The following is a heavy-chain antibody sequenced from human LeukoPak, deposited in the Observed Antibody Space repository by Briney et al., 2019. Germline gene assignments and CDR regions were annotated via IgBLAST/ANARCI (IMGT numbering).Heavy chain of an antibody. J-gene: IGHJ4*02. CDR2: ISYDGSNK. CDR1: GFTFSSYG. CDR3: AKDSRGYSYGSDY. D-gene: IGHD5-18*01. V-gene: IGHV3-30*18. Sequence: SGGSLRLSCAASGFTFSSYGMHWVRQAPGKGLEWVAVISYDGSNKYYADSVKGRFTISRDNSKNTLYLQMNSLRAEDTAVYYCAKDSRGYSYGSDYWGQGTLVTVSS.